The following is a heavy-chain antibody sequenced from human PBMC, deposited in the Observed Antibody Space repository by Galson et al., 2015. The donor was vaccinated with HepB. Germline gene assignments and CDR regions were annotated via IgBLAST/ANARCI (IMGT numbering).Heavy chain of an antibody. J-gene: IGHJ6*02. CDR3: ARDLWGSSSVYYYYGMDV. D-gene: IGHD6-6*01. Sequence: SVKVSCKASGGTFSSYAISWVRQAPGQGLEWMGGIIPIFGTANYAQKFQGRVTITADESTSTAYMELSSLRSEDTAVYYCARDLWGSSSVYYYYGMDVWGQGTTVTVSS. CDR2: IIPIFGTA. CDR1: GGTFSSYA. V-gene: IGHV1-69*13.